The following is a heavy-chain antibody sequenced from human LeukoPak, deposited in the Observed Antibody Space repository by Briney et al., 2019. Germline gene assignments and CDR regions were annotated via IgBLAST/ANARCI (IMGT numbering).Heavy chain of an antibody. CDR1: GGTFSSYA. J-gene: IGHJ6*03. Sequence: GASVKVSCKAPGGTFSSYAISWVRQAPGQGLEWMGGIIPIFGTANYAQRFQGRVTITADKSTSTAYMELSSLRSEDTAVYFCARAIRGSKIASRYFLYYMDVWGKGTTLTVSS. CDR2: IIPIFGTA. V-gene: IGHV1-69*06. D-gene: IGHD1-26*01. CDR3: ARAIRGSKIASRYFLYYMDV.